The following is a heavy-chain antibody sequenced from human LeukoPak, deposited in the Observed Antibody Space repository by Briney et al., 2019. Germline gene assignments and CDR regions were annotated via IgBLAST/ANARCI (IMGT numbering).Heavy chain of an antibody. Sequence: PGGSLRPSCAASGFTFSSYGMHWVRQAPGKGLEWVAVIWYDGSNKYYADSVKGRFTISRDNSKNTLYLQMNSLRAEDTAVYYCARGGYSYGHDAFDIWGQGTMVTVSS. CDR3: ARGGYSYGHDAFDI. CDR1: GFTFSSYG. D-gene: IGHD5-18*01. V-gene: IGHV3-33*01. CDR2: IWYDGSNK. J-gene: IGHJ3*02.